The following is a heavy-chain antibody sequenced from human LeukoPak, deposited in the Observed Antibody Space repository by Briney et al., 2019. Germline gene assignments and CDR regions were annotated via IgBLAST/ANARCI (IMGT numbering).Heavy chain of an antibody. V-gene: IGHV3-30*04. CDR3: ARDLARYYYYMDV. CDR1: GFIFSNYA. Sequence: GGSLRLSCAAPGFIFSNYAMHWVRQAPGKGLEWVALISSDGSKIYYADSVKGRFTISRDDSRNTLYLQMNSLRAEDTAVYYCARDLARYYYYMDVWGKGTTVTVSS. CDR2: ISSDGSKI. J-gene: IGHJ6*03.